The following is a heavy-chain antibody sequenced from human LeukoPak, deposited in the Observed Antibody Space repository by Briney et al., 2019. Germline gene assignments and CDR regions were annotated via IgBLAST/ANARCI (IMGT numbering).Heavy chain of an antibody. D-gene: IGHD6-13*01. Sequence: GGSLRLSCAASGFTFSSYAMSWVRQAPGKGLEWVSSISSSSSYIYYADSVKGRFTISRDNAKNSLYLQMNSLRAEDTAVYYCARDLSIAAAGASWGQGTMVTVSS. CDR3: ARDLSIAAAGAS. CDR2: ISSSSSYI. V-gene: IGHV3-21*01. CDR1: GFTFSSYA. J-gene: IGHJ3*01.